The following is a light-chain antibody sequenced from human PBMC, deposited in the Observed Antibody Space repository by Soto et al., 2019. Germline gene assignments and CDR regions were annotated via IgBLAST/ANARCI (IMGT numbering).Light chain of an antibody. CDR3: SSYTSSSTVYV. CDR1: SSDVGGYNY. V-gene: IGLV2-14*01. Sequence: QSALTQPASVSGSPGQSITISCTGTSSDVGGYNYVSWYQQHPGKAPKLMIYDVSNRPSGVSNSFSGSKSGNTASLTISGLQAEDEADYYCSSYTSSSTVYVFGTGTKAPS. J-gene: IGLJ1*01. CDR2: DVS.